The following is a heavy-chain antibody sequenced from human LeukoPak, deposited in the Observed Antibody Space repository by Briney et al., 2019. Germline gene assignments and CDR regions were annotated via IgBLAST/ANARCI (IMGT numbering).Heavy chain of an antibody. CDR1: GFTFSSYS. D-gene: IGHD6-13*01. CDR2: ISSSSSYI. V-gene: IGHV3-21*01. CDR3: ARGRIAAAYQGGPDY. J-gene: IGHJ4*02. Sequence: GVSLRLSCAASGFTFSSYSMNWVRQAPGKGLEWVSSISSSSSYIYYADSVKGRFTISRDNAKNSLYLQMNSLRAEDTAVYYCARGRIAAAYQGGPDYWGQGTLVTVSS.